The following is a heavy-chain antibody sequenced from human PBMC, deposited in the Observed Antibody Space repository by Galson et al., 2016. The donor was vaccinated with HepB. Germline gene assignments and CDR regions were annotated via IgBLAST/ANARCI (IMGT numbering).Heavy chain of an antibody. V-gene: IGHV3-13*01. CDR1: GFTFSSYD. Sequence: SLRLSCAASGFTFSSYDMHWVRQATGKGLEWVSAIGTAGDTYYPGSVKGRFTISREDAKNSLYLQMNSLRAGDTAVYYCARGVGESGYPDAFDIWGQGTMVTVSS. J-gene: IGHJ3*02. CDR3: ARGVGESGYPDAFDI. CDR2: IGTAGDT. D-gene: IGHD3-16*01.